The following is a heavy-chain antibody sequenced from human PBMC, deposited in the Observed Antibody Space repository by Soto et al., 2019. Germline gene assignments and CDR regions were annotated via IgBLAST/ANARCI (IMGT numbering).Heavy chain of an antibody. J-gene: IGHJ6*02. V-gene: IGHV3-30*18. CDR2: ISYDGSNK. D-gene: IGHD6-19*01. CDR1: GFTFSSYG. CDR3: AKDLNAIAVASKTPPSYYYYGMDV. Sequence: WGLQRLSCAASGFTFSSYGMHWVRQAPGKGLEWVAVISYDGSNKYYADSVKGRFTISRDNSKNTLYLQMNSLRAEDTAVYYCAKDLNAIAVASKTPPSYYYYGMDVWGQGTTLTGYS.